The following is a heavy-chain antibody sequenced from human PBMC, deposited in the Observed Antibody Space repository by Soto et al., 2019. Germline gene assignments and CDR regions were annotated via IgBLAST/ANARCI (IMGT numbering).Heavy chain of an antibody. CDR1: GYTFFTYD. CDR3: ARDPIWTYTWNYARLNYLDP. J-gene: IGHJ5*02. D-gene: IGHD1-7*01. Sequence: ASVKVSCKASGYTFFTYDISWVRQAPGQGLEWMGWISTYSGDTKYSQKFEARVTLTRDTAASTAYMELNSLRSDDTAVYYCARDPIWTYTWNYARLNYLDPWGQGTLVTVSS. CDR2: ISTYSGDT. V-gene: IGHV1-18*01.